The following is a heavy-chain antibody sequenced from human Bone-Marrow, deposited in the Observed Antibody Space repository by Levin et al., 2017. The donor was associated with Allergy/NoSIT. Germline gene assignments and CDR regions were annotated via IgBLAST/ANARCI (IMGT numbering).Heavy chain of an antibody. V-gene: IGHV4-59*01. J-gene: IGHJ6*04. D-gene: IGHD5-18*01. CDR2: IYSSGST. CDR1: GASFSNYQ. Sequence: SETLSLTCFVSGASFSNYQWTWIRQTPGRALEWIGYIYSSGSTRYNPSLESRVTMSVDASKEQFSLKLTSVTAADSAVYFCARAVVLSVDSDIIRYSNYVDVWGKGSTVIVSS. CDR3: ARAVVLSVDSDIIRYSNYVDV.